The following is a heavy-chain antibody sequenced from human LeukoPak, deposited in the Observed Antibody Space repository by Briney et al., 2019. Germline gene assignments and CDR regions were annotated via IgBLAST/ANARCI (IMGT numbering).Heavy chain of an antibody. CDR1: GFTFSSYW. D-gene: IGHD3-10*01. Sequence: PGGSLRLSCAASGFTFSSYWMYWVRQAPGKGLVWVSRINSDGSSTSYADSVKGRFTISRDNAKNTLYLQMNSLRADDTAVYYCARDREAYYYYYMDVWGKGTTVTISS. V-gene: IGHV3-74*01. CDR2: INSDGSST. J-gene: IGHJ6*03. CDR3: ARDREAYYYYYMDV.